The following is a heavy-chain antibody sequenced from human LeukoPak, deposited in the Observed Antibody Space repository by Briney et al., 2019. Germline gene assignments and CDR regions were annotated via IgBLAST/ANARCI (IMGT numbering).Heavy chain of an antibody. CDR2: INADEERA. CDR1: GFTFSDYW. V-gene: IGHV3-74*01. J-gene: IGHJ1*01. CDR3: ARERAYYDGSRYKTAESFQH. Sequence: HSGGSVRLSCAASGFTFSDYWMHWVRQAPGKGLVCVSHINADEERAAYADCVEGRFTIPRDNPRNTLHLQMNTLKAQDTALYYCARERAYYDGSRYKTAESFQHWRQGTLVTVSS. D-gene: IGHD3-22*01.